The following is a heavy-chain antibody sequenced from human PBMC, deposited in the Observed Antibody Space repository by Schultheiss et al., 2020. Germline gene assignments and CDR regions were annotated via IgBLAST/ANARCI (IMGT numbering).Heavy chain of an antibody. CDR1: GFTFSSYA. CDR3: VRDVGWHDLY. J-gene: IGHJ4*02. Sequence: GESLKISCAASGFTFSSYAMHWVRQAPGKGLEWVAVISYDGSNKYYADSVKGRFTISRDNSKNTLYLQMNSLRAEDTAVYYCVRDVGWHDLYWGQGTLVTVSS. D-gene: IGHD1-26*01. V-gene: IGHV3-30*04. CDR2: ISYDGSNK.